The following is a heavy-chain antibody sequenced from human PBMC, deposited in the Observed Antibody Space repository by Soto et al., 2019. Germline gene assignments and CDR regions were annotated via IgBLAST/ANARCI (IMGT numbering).Heavy chain of an antibody. CDR2: IYYSGST. CDR3: ARTLGYCSGGSCWAAMDV. Sequence: SETLSLTCTVSGGSISSSSYYWGWIRQPPGKGLEWIGSIYYSGSTYYNPSLKSRVTISVDTSKNQFSLKLSSVTAADTAVYYCARTLGYCSGGSCWAAMDVWGKGTTVT. CDR1: GGSISSSSYY. D-gene: IGHD2-15*01. V-gene: IGHV4-39*01. J-gene: IGHJ6*04.